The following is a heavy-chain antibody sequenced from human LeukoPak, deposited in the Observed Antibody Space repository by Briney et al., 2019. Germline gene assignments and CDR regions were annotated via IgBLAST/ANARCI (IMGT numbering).Heavy chain of an antibody. D-gene: IGHD5-18*01. CDR2: ISSSSSTI. V-gene: IGHV3-48*01. CDR1: GFTFSSYS. Sequence: QPGGSLRLSCAASGFTFSSYSMNWVRQAPGKGLEWVSYISSSSSTIYYADSVKGRFTISRDNAKNSLYLQMNSLRAEDTAVYYCARDSGGYGLDYFDYWGQGTLVTVSS. J-gene: IGHJ4*02. CDR3: ARDSGGYGLDYFDY.